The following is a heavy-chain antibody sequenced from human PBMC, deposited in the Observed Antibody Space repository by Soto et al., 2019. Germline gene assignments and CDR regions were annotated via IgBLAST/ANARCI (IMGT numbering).Heavy chain of an antibody. CDR1: GFTFSSYG. V-gene: IGHV3-48*02. Sequence: GGSLRLSCAASGFTFSSYGMHWVRQAPGKGLEWVSYISSSSSTIYYADSVKGRFTISRDNAKNSLYLQMNSLRDEDTAVYYCARDLWFGELLYPNWFDPWGQGTLVTVSS. D-gene: IGHD3-10*01. J-gene: IGHJ5*02. CDR2: ISSSSSTI. CDR3: ARDLWFGELLYPNWFDP.